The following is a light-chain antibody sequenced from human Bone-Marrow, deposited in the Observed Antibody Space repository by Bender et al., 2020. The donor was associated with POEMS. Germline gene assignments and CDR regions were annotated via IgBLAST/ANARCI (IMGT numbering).Light chain of an antibody. Sequence: QSALTQPASVSGSPGHSITISCTGTSSDVGGYNLVSWYQQYPGKAPTLLIYEGKQRPSGVSNRFSGSRSGNTASLTISGLQAEDEADYYCNSYSTSNTMVLFGGGTKLTVL. CDR2: EGK. J-gene: IGLJ2*01. V-gene: IGLV2-14*02. CDR1: SSDVGGYNL. CDR3: NSYSTSNTMVL.